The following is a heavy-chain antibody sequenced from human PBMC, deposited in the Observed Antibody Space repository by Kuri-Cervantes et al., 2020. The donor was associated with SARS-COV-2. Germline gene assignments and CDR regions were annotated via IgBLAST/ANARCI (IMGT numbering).Heavy chain of an antibody. V-gene: IGHV1-2*02. CDR3: ARVGLAVAGRAWFDP. CDR2: INPNSGGT. Sequence: ASVKVSCKASGYIFTEYYMQWVRQAPGQGLEWMGWINPNSGGTNYTQRFQGRVTMTRDTSISTAYMELSRLRSDDTAVYYCARVGLAVAGRAWFDPWGQGTLVTVSS. CDR1: GYIFTEYY. D-gene: IGHD6-19*01. J-gene: IGHJ5*02.